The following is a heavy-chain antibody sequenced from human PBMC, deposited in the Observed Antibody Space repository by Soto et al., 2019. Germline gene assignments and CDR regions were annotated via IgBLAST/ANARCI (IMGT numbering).Heavy chain of an antibody. CDR2: IRAYTGNT. Sequence: QVQLVQSGAEVKKPGASVKVSCKASGYTFTSYGISWVRQAPGQGLEWMGWIRAYTGNTNYAQKLQGRVTMTTDTSTSTAYMELRGLISDDTAVYYCARVRANYDILTGYSYSGQGPLVTVSS. D-gene: IGHD3-9*01. V-gene: IGHV1-18*04. CDR1: GYTFTSYG. CDR3: ARVRANYDILTGYSY. J-gene: IGHJ4*02.